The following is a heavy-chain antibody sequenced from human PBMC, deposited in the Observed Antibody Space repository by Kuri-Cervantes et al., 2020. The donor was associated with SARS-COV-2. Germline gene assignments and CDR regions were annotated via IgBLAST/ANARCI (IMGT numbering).Heavy chain of an antibody. V-gene: IGHV1-18*04. Sequence: ASVKVSCKSSGYSFTNYGINWVRQAPGQGLEWMGWISAYNGNTICAQKLQGRVTMTTDTSTSTAYMDLRSLRSDDTAVYYCARDFNDFWSGYATFDPWGQGTLVTVSS. J-gene: IGHJ5*02. CDR3: ARDFNDFWSGYATFDP. CDR2: ISAYNGNT. D-gene: IGHD3-3*01. CDR1: GYSFTNYG.